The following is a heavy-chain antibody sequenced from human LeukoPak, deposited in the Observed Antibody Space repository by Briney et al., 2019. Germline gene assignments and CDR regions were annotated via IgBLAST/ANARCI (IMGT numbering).Heavy chain of an antibody. CDR2: ISISGSTI. D-gene: IGHD2-15*01. V-gene: IGHV3-48*04. CDR3: ARGVVLAANFDY. Sequence: GGSLRLSCAASGFTFSSYSMNWVRQAPGKGLEWLSYISISGSTIYYADSVKGRFTISRDNAKNSLYLQMNSLRAEDTAVYFCARGVVLAANFDYWGQGTLVTVSS. J-gene: IGHJ4*02. CDR1: GFTFSSYS.